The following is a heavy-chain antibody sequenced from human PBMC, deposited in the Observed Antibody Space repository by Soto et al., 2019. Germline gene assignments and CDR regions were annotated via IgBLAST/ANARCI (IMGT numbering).Heavy chain of an antibody. CDR2: IFSNDAK. CDR3: ARSLDVDYVHWYFDL. V-gene: IGHV2-26*01. J-gene: IGHJ2*01. D-gene: IGHD4-17*01. CDR1: GFSLRNTRMG. Sequence: QVTLKESGPVLVKPTETLTLTCTVSGFSLRNTRMGVSWIRQSPGKALEWLAHIFSNDAKSYSPSLKSRLAIFRDTCKRQVVLTMTNVAPVDTAIYYCARSLDVDYVHWYFDLWGRGTLVTVSS.